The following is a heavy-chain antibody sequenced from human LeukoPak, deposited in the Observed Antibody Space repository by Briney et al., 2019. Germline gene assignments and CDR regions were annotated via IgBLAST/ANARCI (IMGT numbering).Heavy chain of an antibody. CDR1: GFSFSGYW. Sequence: GGSLRLSCAASGFSFSGYWMHWVRQAPGKGLVWVARIRNDGSRTTYADSVKGRFTISRDNAKSTLFLQMNSVTVEDTAVYYCTKSDWFDPWGRGTLVTVSS. V-gene: IGHV3-74*03. J-gene: IGHJ5*02. CDR2: IRNDGSRT. CDR3: TKSDWFDP.